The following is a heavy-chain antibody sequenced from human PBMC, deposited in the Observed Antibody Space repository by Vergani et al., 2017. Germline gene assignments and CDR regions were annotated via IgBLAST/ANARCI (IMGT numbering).Heavy chain of an antibody. Sequence: QLQLQESGPGLVKPSETLSLTCTVSGGSISSSSYYWSWIRQPAGKGLEWIGRIYTSGSTNYNPSLKSRVTMSVDTSKNQFSLKLSSVTAADTAVYYCARDIPGSKRYYYYGMDVWGQGTTVTVSS. CDR2: IYTSGST. D-gene: IGHD1-26*01. J-gene: IGHJ6*02. V-gene: IGHV4-61*02. CDR3: ARDIPGSKRYYYYGMDV. CDR1: GGSISSSSYY.